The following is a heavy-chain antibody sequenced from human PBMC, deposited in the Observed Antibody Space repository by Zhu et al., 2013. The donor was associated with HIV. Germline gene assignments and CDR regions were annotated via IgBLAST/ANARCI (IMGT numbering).Heavy chain of an antibody. V-gene: IGHV1-18*01. CDR1: GYTFTSYG. J-gene: IGHJ4*02. D-gene: IGHD2-15*01. Sequence: QVQLVQSGAEVKKPGASVKVSCKASGYTFTSYGISWVRQAPGQGLEWMGWISAYNGNTKSAQKFQGRVTMTTDTSTSTAYMELRSLRSDDTAVYYCATSPCSGGSCHPHWGQGTLVIVSS. CDR2: ISAYNGNT. CDR3: ATSPCSGGSCHPH.